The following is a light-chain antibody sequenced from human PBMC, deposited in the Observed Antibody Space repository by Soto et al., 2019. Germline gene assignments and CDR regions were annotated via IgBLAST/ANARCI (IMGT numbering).Light chain of an antibody. CDR2: EVS. CDR1: SNDVGLSSF. J-gene: IGLJ1*01. CDR3: NAQADNGKHV. V-gene: IGLV2-8*01. Sequence: QSALTQPPSASGSPGQSVTISCTGNSNDVGLSSFISWYQQHPGKGPKLIIYEVSKRPSGVPDRFSGSKSGNAASLSVSGLQDEDEADYFCNAQADNGKHVFGTGTKVTVL.